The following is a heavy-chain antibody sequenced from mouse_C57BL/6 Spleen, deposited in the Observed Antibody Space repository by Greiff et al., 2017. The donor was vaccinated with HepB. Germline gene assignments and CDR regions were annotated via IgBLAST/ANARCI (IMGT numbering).Heavy chain of an antibody. CDR3: ARITVVGFDY. V-gene: IGHV1-22*01. D-gene: IGHD1-1*01. J-gene: IGHJ2*01. CDR2: INPNNGGT. CDR1: GYTFTDYN. Sequence: EVQLQQSGPELVKPGAAVQMSCKASGYTFTDYNMHWVKQSHGKSLEWIGYINPNNGGTSYNQKFKGKATLTVNKSSSTAYMELRSLTSEDSAVYYCARITVVGFDYWGQGTTLTVSS.